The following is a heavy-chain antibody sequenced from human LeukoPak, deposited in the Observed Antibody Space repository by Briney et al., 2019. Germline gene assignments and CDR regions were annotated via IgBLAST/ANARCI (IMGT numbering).Heavy chain of an antibody. CDR1: GSSLSGYY. J-gene: IGHJ5*02. CDR2: INHSGST. CDR3: ARGRGTVTTYPWFDH. Sequence: SEGQSVDFAGYGSSLSGYYWSWIRQPPGKGLEWIGEINHSGSTNYNPSLKSRVTISVDTSKNQFSLKLSSVTAADTAVYYCARGRGTVTTYPWFDHWGQGTLVTVSS. V-gene: IGHV4-34*01. D-gene: IGHD4-17*01.